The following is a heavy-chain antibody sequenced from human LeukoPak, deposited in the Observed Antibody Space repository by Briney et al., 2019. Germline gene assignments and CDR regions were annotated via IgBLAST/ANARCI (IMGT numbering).Heavy chain of an antibody. Sequence: SETLSLTCTVSGYSISSGYYWGWIRQPPGKGLEWIGIIYHSGSTYYNPSLKSRVTISVYTPKNQFSLKLSSVTAADTDVYYCARDYQGGYGDKTVDYWGQGTLVTVSS. CDR1: GYSISSGYY. J-gene: IGHJ4*02. V-gene: IGHV4-38-2*02. CDR3: ARDYQGGYGDKTVDY. D-gene: IGHD5-18*01. CDR2: IYHSGST.